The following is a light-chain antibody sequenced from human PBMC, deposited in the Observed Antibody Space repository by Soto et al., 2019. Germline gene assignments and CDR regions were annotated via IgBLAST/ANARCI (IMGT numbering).Light chain of an antibody. J-gene: IGKJ2*01. Sequence: IQLTQSPSSLSASVGDRVTITCRASQGISSYLAWYQQKPGKAPKLLIYAASTLQSGVPSRFSGSGSGTDFTLTISSLXXXXXATYYCQQLNSYSYTFGQGTKLEIK. CDR3: QQLNSYSYT. CDR2: AAS. V-gene: IGKV1-9*01. CDR1: QGISSY.